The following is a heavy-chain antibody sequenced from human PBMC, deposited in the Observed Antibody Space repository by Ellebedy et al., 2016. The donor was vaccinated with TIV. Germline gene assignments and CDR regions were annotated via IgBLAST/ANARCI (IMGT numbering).Heavy chain of an antibody. J-gene: IGHJ4*02. CDR2: ISGSGGST. Sequence: GGSLRLXXAASGFTFSSYAMSWVRQAPGKGLEWVSAISGSGGSTYYADSVKGRFTISRDNSKNTLYLQMNSLRAEDTAVYYCAKPARDKSWGSYRSPDYWGQGTLVTVSS. V-gene: IGHV3-23*01. CDR1: GFTFSSYA. D-gene: IGHD3-16*02. CDR3: AKPARDKSWGSYRSPDY.